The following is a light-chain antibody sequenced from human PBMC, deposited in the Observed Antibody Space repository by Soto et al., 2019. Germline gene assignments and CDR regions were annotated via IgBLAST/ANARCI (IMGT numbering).Light chain of an antibody. CDR1: QSLVHSNGHTY. Sequence: EIVLTQTPLSSPVTLGQPASISCRSSQSLVHSNGHTYLSWLHQRPGQPPRLLIYEVSNRFSGVPDRFSGSGAGTDFTLRISRVEAEDVGVYYCMQATQSPTFGPGTKVDIK. CDR2: EVS. CDR3: MQATQSPT. V-gene: IGKV2-24*01. J-gene: IGKJ3*01.